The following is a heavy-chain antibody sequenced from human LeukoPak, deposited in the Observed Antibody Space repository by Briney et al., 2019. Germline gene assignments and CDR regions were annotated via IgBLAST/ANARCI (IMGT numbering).Heavy chain of an antibody. V-gene: IGHV4-59*01. Sequence: PSETLSLTCTVSTGSISRYYWGWIRQPPGKGLDWIGYIYYTGSTYYNPSLKSRVNISVDTSKNHFSLKMHSVTAADTAVYYCARKSVAVRDAFDIWGQGTMVTVSS. CDR2: IYYTGST. D-gene: IGHD6-19*01. J-gene: IGHJ3*02. CDR1: TGSISRYY. CDR3: ARKSVAVRDAFDI.